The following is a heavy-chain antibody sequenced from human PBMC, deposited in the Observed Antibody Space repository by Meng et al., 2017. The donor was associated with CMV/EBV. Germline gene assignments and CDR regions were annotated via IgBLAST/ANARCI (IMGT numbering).Heavy chain of an antibody. J-gene: IGHJ5*02. CDR2: MNPNSGNT. V-gene: IGHV1-8*03. D-gene: IGHD6-19*01. Sequence: ASVKVSCKASGYTFTSYDINWVRQATGQGLEWMGWMNPNSGNTGYAQKFQGRVTITRNTSISTAYMELSSLRSEDTAVHYCARRGYSSRNWFDPWGQGTLVTVSS. CDR3: ARRGYSSRNWFDP. CDR1: GYTFTSYD.